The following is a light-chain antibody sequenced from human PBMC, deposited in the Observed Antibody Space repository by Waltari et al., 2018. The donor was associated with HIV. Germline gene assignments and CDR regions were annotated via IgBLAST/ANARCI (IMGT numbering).Light chain of an antibody. V-gene: IGLV4-69*01. J-gene: IGLJ3*02. CDR1: GGHSNYA. CDR2: LNSDGSH. CDR3: QTWGAGILV. Sequence: QLVLTQSPSASASLGASVKLTCTLSGGHSNYAIAWHQQQPEKGPRYLMKLNSDGSHSKGDGIPDRFSGSSSAPERYLTISSLRSEDEGDYYCQTWGAGILVFGGGTKLTVL.